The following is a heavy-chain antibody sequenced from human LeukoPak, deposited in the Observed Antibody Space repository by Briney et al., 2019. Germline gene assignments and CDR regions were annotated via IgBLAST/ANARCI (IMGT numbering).Heavy chain of an antibody. D-gene: IGHD5-18*01. CDR1: GYTFTGYY. Sequence: ASVKVSCKASGYTFTGYYMHWVRQAPGQGLEWMGWINPNSGGTKYAQKFQGRVTMTRDTSISTAYMELSRLRSDDTAVYYCARSIRRYSYGYRGEFDYWGQGTLVTVSS. J-gene: IGHJ4*02. CDR3: ARSIRRYSYGYRGEFDY. CDR2: INPNSGGT. V-gene: IGHV1-2*02.